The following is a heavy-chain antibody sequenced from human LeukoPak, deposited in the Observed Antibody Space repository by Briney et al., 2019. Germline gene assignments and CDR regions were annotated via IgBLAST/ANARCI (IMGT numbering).Heavy chain of an antibody. CDR3: ARALVPAAMRAIYYYYYGMDV. Sequence: PGRSLRLSCAASGFTFSSYAMHWVRQAPGKGLEWVAVISYDGSNKYYADSVKGRFTISRDNSKNTLYLQMNSLRAEDTAVYYCARALVPAAMRAIYYYYYGMDVWGQGTTVTVSS. D-gene: IGHD2-2*01. V-gene: IGHV3-30-3*01. J-gene: IGHJ6*02. CDR1: GFTFSSYA. CDR2: ISYDGSNK.